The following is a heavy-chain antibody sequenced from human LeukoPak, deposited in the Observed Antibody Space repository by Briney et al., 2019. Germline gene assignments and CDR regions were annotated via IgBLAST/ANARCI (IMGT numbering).Heavy chain of an antibody. D-gene: IGHD6-13*01. CDR3: ARSSIIAAAGPYYFDY. CDR2: MNPNSGNT. V-gene: IGHV1-8*02. Sequence: ASVKVSCKASGYTVTGYYMHWVRQAPGQGLEWMGWMNPNSGNTGYAQKFQGRVTMTRNTSISTAYMELSSLRSEDTAVYYCARSSIIAAAGPYYFDYWGQGTLVTVSS. CDR1: GYTVTGYY. J-gene: IGHJ4*02.